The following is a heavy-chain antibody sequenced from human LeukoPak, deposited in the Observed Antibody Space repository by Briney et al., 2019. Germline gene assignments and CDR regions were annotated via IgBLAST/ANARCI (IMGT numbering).Heavy chain of an antibody. CDR1: GLSFTTYW. CDR3: ARGGSYYGDFYY. V-gene: IGHV3-74*01. CDR2: INGDGSST. J-gene: IGHJ4*02. Sequence: AGSLRLSCAASGLSFTTYWMHWVRQAPGEGLVWVSRINGDGSSTNYADSVKGRFTISRDNAKNTLYLQMNSLRAEDTAVYYCARGGSYYGDFYYWGQGTLVTVSS. D-gene: IGHD4-17*01.